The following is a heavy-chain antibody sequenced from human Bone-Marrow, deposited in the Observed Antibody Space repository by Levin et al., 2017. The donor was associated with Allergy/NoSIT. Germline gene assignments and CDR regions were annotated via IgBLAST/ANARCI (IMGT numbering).Heavy chain of an antibody. D-gene: IGHD6-13*01. CDR3: ARQLELVGYYFDY. V-gene: IGHV5-51*01. CDR1: GYSFTSYW. J-gene: IGHJ4*02. Sequence: KVSCKGSGYSFTSYWIGWVRQMPGKGLEWMGIIYPGDSDTRYSPSFQGQVTISADKSISTAYLQWSSLKASDTAMYYCARQLELVGYYFDYWGQGTLVTVSS. CDR2: IYPGDSDT.